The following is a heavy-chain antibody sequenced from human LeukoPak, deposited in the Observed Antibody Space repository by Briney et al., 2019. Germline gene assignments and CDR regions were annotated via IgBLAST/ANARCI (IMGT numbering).Heavy chain of an antibody. Sequence: SETLSLTCTVSGGSISSYYWSWIRQPPGKGLEWIGYIYYSGTTNYNPSLKSRVTISVDTSKNQFSLKLNSVTAADTAVYYCAREDPRTKVPEGMDVWGQGTTVTVSS. CDR1: GGSISSYY. CDR3: AREDPRTKVPEGMDV. V-gene: IGHV4-59*01. J-gene: IGHJ6*01. CDR2: IYYSGTT. D-gene: IGHD4/OR15-4a*01.